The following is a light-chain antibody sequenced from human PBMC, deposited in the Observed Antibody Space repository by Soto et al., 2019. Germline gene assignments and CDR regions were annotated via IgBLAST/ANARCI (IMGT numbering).Light chain of an antibody. Sequence: ETAMTQSPVTLSLSPGERATLSCRASQTVGDNVAWYRQKPGQPPSLLIYGASTRAPGVPARFSGSGSGTDFILTISSLQAEDVAVYYCQQYYSNPFTFGGGTKVEIK. V-gene: IGKV3-15*01. CDR2: GAS. J-gene: IGKJ4*01. CDR1: QTVGDN. CDR3: QQYYSNPFT.